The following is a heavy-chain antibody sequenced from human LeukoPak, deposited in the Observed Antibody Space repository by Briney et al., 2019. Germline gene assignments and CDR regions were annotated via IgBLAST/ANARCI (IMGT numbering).Heavy chain of an antibody. V-gene: IGHV3-33*01. Sequence: GGSLRLSCAASGFTFSSYGMHWVRQAPGKGLEWVADIWYDGSNKYYADSVKGRFTISRDNSKNTLYLQMNSLRAEDTAVYYGARHSGYSSSWWRYNWFDPWGQGTLVTVS. CDR1: GFTFSSYG. CDR3: ARHSGYSSSWWRYNWFDP. D-gene: IGHD6-13*01. CDR2: IWYDGSNK. J-gene: IGHJ5*02.